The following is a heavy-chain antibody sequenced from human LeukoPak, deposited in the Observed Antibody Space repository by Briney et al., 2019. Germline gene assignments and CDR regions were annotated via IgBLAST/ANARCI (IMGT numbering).Heavy chain of an antibody. CDR1: GGSISSSSYY. Sequence: PSETLSLTCTVSGGSISSSSYYWGWIRQPPGKGLEWIGSIYYSGSTYYNPSLKSRVTISVDTSKNQFSLKLSPVTAADTAVYYCARQRGQLGHLWGQGTRVTVFS. V-gene: IGHV4-39*07. CDR2: IYYSGST. D-gene: IGHD6-25*01. CDR3: ARQRGQLGHL. J-gene: IGHJ4*02.